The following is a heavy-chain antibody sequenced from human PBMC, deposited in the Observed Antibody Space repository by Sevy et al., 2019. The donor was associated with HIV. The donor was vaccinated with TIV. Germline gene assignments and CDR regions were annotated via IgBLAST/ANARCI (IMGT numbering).Heavy chain of an antibody. Sequence: GSLRLSCAASGFTLSSNHMHWVRQAPGKGLEWVAAIWYDGSKTYYADAVRGRFTISRDNSENTLHLQMNSLTAEDTAVYYCVRDNLGFDYWGQGTLVTVSS. CDR3: VRDNLGFDY. D-gene: IGHD3-16*01. CDR1: GFTLSSNH. V-gene: IGHV3-33*01. CDR2: IWYDGSKT. J-gene: IGHJ4*02.